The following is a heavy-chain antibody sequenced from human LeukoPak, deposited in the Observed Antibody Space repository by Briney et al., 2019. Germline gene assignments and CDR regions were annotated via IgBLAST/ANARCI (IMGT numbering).Heavy chain of an antibody. CDR1: GFTFSSYS. CDR2: IKDSGIEK. CDR3: ARWRGAQSEFDY. V-gene: IGHV3-7*01. J-gene: IGHJ4*02. D-gene: IGHD3-3*01. Sequence: GGSLRLSCAGSGFTFSSYSMGWVRQAPGKGLEWVANIKDSGIEKEYVDSVKGRFTISRDNAKNSVYLQMNSLRVEDTALYFCARWRGAQSEFDYWGQGTQVTVSS.